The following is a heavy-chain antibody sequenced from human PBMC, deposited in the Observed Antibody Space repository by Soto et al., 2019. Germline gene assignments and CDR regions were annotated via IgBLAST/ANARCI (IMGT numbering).Heavy chain of an antibody. V-gene: IGHV1-69*13. CDR3: AREKPSAAAAYYYYGLEV. D-gene: IGHD6-13*01. J-gene: IGHJ6*02. CDR2: IIPVFGTG. Sequence: SVKASCKFSVGTLSGYFINLVRQAPGQGLEWVGGIIPVFGTGSYAEKFHGRVTITADESTSTAYMELRRLRSDDTAVYYCAREKPSAAAAYYYYGLEVWGRGTTVTVSS. CDR1: VGTLSGYF.